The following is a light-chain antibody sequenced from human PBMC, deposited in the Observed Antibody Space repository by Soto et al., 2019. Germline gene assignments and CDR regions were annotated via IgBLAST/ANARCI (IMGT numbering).Light chain of an antibody. J-gene: IGKJ1*01. V-gene: IGKV3-11*01. Sequence: IIFTPSPATXSFTEMKRAPCTWRVSQSISRYLGWYAQIPGQHXRXXXYDDSNRATGTPARLSGSGSGKESTLTIRRLEPEDFAVYYCQVRSNMLRTFCQVT. CDR3: QVRSNMLRT. CDR1: QSISRY. CDR2: DDS.